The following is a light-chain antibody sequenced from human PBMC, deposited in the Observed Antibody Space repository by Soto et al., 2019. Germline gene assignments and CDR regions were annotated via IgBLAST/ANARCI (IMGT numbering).Light chain of an antibody. CDR3: QQYNNWPWT. CDR2: AAS. Sequence: EIVMTQSPATLSVSPGERATLSCRASESVSSKLAWYQQKPGQAPRLLIYAASTRATGIPARFSGSGSGTEFTLTISSLQSEDFAVYYCQQYNNWPWTFGQGTRWIS. CDR1: ESVSSK. J-gene: IGKJ1*01. V-gene: IGKV3-15*01.